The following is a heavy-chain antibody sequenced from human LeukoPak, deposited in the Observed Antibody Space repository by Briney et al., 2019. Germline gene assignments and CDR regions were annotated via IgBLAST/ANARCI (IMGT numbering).Heavy chain of an antibody. V-gene: IGHV3-48*03. CDR2: LSRRGGTI. CDR3: ARDLGPYNTSPNSGAFDI. J-gene: IGHJ3*02. CDR1: GFTFSTYN. Sequence: GGSLRLSCAASGFTFSTYNMNWVRQAPGKGLECISYLSRRGGTIYYADSVKGRFTVSWDNAKNSFYLQMNSLRAEDTAVFYCARDLGPYNTSPNSGAFDIWGQGTMVTVSS. D-gene: IGHD1-14*01.